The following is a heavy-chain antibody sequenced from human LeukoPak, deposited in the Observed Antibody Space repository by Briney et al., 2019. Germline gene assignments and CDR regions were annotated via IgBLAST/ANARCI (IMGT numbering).Heavy chain of an antibody. J-gene: IGHJ6*03. D-gene: IGHD5-18*01. CDR1: GFTVSSNY. CDR2: IYSGGST. Sequence: PGGSLRLSCAASGFTVSSNYMSWVRQAPGKGLEWVSVIYSGGSTYYADSVKGRFTISRDNSKITLYLQMNSLRAEDTAVYYCARDAYSYYMDVWGKGTTVTVSS. V-gene: IGHV3-66*02. CDR3: ARDAYSYYMDV.